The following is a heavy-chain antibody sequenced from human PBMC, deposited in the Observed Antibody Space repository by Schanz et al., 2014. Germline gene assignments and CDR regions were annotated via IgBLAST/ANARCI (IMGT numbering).Heavy chain of an antibody. J-gene: IGHJ6*02. CDR2: IHHSGRI. Sequence: QVQLQQWGAGLLKPSETLSLTCAVYGGPFSGYFWSWIRQSPGKGLQWIGEIHHSGRIIYNPSLRSGVPISMDTSKNHFFLKVPSVTAADTAVYYCARHLVNAYGMDVWGQGTAVTVSS. CDR1: GGPFSGYF. V-gene: IGHV4-34*01. CDR3: ARHLVNAYGMDV. D-gene: IGHD3-3*02.